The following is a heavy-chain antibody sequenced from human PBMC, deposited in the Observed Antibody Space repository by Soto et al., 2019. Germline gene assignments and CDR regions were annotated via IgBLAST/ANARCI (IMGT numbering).Heavy chain of an antibody. J-gene: IGHJ4*01. Sequence: GGSLRVSCVASGFSFSRHGARCVSQADESGREWDSTTIPSGASTFYADSVKDRLTISRDTSAKPACLQMASLRVRDTCIYLCAKVDVSTAYAFDYWGQGATVTVSS. CDR2: TIPSGAST. D-gene: IGHD3-16*01. V-gene: IGHV3-23*01. CDR3: AKVDVSTAYAFDY. CDR1: GFSFSRHG.